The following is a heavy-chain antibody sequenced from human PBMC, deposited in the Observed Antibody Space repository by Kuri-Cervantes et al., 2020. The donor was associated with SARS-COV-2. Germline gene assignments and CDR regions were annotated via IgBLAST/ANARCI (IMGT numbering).Heavy chain of an antibody. D-gene: IGHD2-21*01. J-gene: IGHJ6*02. V-gene: IGHV4-39*01. CDR3: ARVFVRGPRRNGMDV. CDR2: IYYSGST. CDR1: GGSISSSSYY. Sequence: SETLSLTCTVSGGSISSSSYYWGWIRQPPGKGLEWIGSIYYSGSTYYNPSLKSRVTISVDTSKNQFSLKLSSVTAADTAVYYCARVFVRGPRRNGMDVWGQGTTVTVSS.